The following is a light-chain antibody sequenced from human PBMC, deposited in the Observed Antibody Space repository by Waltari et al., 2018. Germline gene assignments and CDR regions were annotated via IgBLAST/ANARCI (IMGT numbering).Light chain of an antibody. CDR1: TSNIATNT. CDR3: SAWDDALNGYL. CDR2: SNI. V-gene: IGLV1-44*01. J-gene: IGLJ3*02. Sequence: QSVLTQPPSASGTPGQRVTISCSGGTSNIATNTVNLYQHLPGTAPKLLIYSNIQRPSGVPDRFSGSQSGTSASLAISGLQSEDEGDYYCSAWDDALNGYLFGGGTKLTVL.